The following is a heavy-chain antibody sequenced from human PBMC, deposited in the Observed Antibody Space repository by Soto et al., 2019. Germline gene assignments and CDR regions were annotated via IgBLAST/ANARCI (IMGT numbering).Heavy chain of an antibody. CDR3: AREPPEYQMPPYYNGMNG. Sequence: GASVKVSCRASWYTLTSYAMHWVRQSPEQRLEWMGWINAGNGNTKYSQKFQGRVTSTRDTSASTAYMELSSLRSEDTAVYYCAREPPEYQMPPYYNGMNGRGQGTTDTVSS. J-gene: IGHJ6*02. CDR1: WYTLTSYA. D-gene: IGHD2-2*01. V-gene: IGHV1-3*01. CDR2: INAGNGNT.